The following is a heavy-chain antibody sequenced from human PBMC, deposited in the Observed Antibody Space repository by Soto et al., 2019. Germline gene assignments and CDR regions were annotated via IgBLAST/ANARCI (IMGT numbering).Heavy chain of an antibody. CDR2: IYWDDDK. CDR3: AHSSNLYYYCSGSYSGFFDP. CDR1: GFSLSTSGVG. V-gene: IGHV2-5*02. J-gene: IGHJ5*02. D-gene: IGHD3-10*01. Sequence: QITLKESGPTLVKPTQTLTLTCTFSGFSLSTSGVGVGWIRQPPGKALEWLALIYWDDDKRYSPSLKSRLTITKDPSQNQVVLTLTNMDPVDTATYYCAHSSNLYYYCSGSYSGFFDPWGQGTLVTVSS.